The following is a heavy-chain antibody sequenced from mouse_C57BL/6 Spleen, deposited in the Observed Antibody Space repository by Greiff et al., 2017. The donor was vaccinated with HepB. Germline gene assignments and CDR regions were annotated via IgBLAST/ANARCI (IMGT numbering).Heavy chain of an antibody. CDR2: IRSKSNNYAT. V-gene: IGHV10-1*01. CDR1: GFSFNTYA. Sequence: EVQGVESGGGLVQPKGSLKLSCAASGFSFNTYAMNWVRQAPGKGLEWVARIRSKSNNYATYYADSVKDRFTISRDDSESMLYLQMNNLKTEDTAMYYCVRPSSYYAMDYWGQGTSVTVSS. CDR3: VRPSSYYAMDY. J-gene: IGHJ4*01. D-gene: IGHD1-1*01.